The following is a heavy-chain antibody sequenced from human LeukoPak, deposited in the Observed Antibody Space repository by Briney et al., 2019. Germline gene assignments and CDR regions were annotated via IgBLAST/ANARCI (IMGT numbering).Heavy chain of an antibody. V-gene: IGHV3-30-3*01. CDR2: ISYDGSNK. D-gene: IGHD3-16*02. Sequence: GGSLRLSCAASGFTFSSYAMHWVRQAPGKGLEWVAVISYDGSNKYYADSVKGRFTISRDNSENTLYLQMNSLRAEDTAVYYCEALIDGAHYYFDYWGQGTLVTVSS. J-gene: IGHJ4*02. CDR3: EALIDGAHYYFDY. CDR1: GFTFSSYA.